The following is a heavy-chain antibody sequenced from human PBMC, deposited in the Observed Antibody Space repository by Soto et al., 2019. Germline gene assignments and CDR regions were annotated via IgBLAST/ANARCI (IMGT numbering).Heavy chain of an antibody. CDR1: GYSFTSYW. CDR3: ARSGYWYYYDSSGYSYGMDV. Sequence: GESLKISCKGSGYSFTSYWIGWVRQMPGKGLEWMGIIYPGDSDTRYSPSFQGQVTISADKSISTAYLQWSSLKASDTAMYYCARSGYWYYYDSSGYSYGMDVWGQGTTVTVS. V-gene: IGHV5-51*01. D-gene: IGHD3-22*01. J-gene: IGHJ6*02. CDR2: IYPGDSDT.